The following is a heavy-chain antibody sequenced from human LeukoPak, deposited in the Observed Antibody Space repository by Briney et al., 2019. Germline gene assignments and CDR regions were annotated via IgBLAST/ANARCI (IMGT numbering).Heavy chain of an antibody. J-gene: IGHJ4*02. CDR2: ISAYNGNT. V-gene: IGHV1-18*01. Sequence: GASVKVSCKASGYTFTSYGISWVRQAPGQGLEWMGWISAYNGNTNYAQKLQGRVTMTTDTSTSTAFMELRSLRSDDTAVYYCARDPWGRSSSWYGMDWGQGTLVTVSS. CDR3: ARDPWGRSSSWYGMD. D-gene: IGHD6-13*01. CDR1: GYTFTSYG.